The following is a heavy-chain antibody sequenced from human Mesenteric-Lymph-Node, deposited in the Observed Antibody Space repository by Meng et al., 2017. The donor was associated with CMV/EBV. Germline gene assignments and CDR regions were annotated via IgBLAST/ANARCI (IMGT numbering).Heavy chain of an antibody. D-gene: IGHD3-16*01. CDR3: ARTNNWGFDY. CDR1: GYTFSSYA. V-gene: IGHV1-3*04. Sequence: QLQLVQSGAEVEKPGASGKVACKSSGYTFSSYAMHWVRQAPGQRLEWMGWINIVEDKTKTSQNFQGRVTLTRDTSANTAYMELSSLRSDDTAVYYCARTNNWGFDYWGQGTLVIVSS. J-gene: IGHJ4*02. CDR2: INIVEDKT.